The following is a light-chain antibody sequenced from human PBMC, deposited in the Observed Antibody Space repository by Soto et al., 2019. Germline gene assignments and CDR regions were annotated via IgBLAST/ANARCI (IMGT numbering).Light chain of an antibody. Sequence: EIVLTQSPGTLSLSPGERATLSCRASQSVSSYLAWYQQKPGQAPSLLIYGASSRAAGIPDRFSGSGSGTDFNLTISRLEPEDFAVYYCQQYGSSLWTFGQGTKVEIK. CDR2: GAS. CDR3: QQYGSSLWT. CDR1: QSVSSY. V-gene: IGKV3-20*01. J-gene: IGKJ1*01.